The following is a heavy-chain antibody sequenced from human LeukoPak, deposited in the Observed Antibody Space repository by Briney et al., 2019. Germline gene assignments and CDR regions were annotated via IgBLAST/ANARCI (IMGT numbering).Heavy chain of an antibody. J-gene: IGHJ3*02. Sequence: SETLSLTCTVSGGSISSSSYYWSWIRQPAGKGLEWIGRIYTSGSTNYNPSLKSRVTMSVDTSKNQFSLKLSSVTAADTAVYYCARGALRYFDWLPPDIWGQGTMVTVSS. CDR2: IYTSGST. V-gene: IGHV4-61*02. D-gene: IGHD3-9*01. CDR1: GGSISSSSYY. CDR3: ARGALRYFDWLPPDI.